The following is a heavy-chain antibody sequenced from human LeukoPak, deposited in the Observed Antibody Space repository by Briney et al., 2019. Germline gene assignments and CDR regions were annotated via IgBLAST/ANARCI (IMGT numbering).Heavy chain of an antibody. CDR3: AKDQSSYYYYGMDV. V-gene: IGHV3-23*01. CDR2: ISGSGGST. CDR1: GFTFSSYA. J-gene: IGHJ6*02. Sequence: GGSLRLSCAASGFTFSSYAMSWVRQAPGKGLEWVSAISGSGGSTYYADSVKGRFTISRDNSKNTLYLQMNSLRAEDTAAYYCAKDQSSYYYYGMDVWGQGTTVTVSS.